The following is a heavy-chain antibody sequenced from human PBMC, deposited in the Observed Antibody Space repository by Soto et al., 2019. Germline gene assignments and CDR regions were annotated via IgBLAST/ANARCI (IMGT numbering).Heavy chain of an antibody. CDR3: ARVPMYSSSSGKIYYFDY. D-gene: IGHD6-6*01. J-gene: IGHJ4*02. CDR1: GGSISSGGYS. Sequence: SETLSLTCAVSGGSISSGGYSWSWIRQPPGKGLEWIGYIYHSGSTYYNPSLKSRVTISVDRSKNQFSLKLSSVTAADTAVYYCARVPMYSSSSGKIYYFDYWGQGTLVTVSS. V-gene: IGHV4-30-2*01. CDR2: IYHSGST.